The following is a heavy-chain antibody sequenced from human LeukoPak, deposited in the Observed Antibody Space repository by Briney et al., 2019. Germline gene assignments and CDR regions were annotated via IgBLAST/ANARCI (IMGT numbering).Heavy chain of an antibody. CDR2: ILPRDSDT. Sequence: GESLKISCKGSGYDFRNYWIGWVRQMPGKGLEDMGLILPRDSDTRYSPSFRGQVTISADKSITTAYLQWSSLKASDTAMYYCVTSPGSGWFDYWGQGTLVTVSS. J-gene: IGHJ4*02. CDR1: GYDFRNYW. D-gene: IGHD6-19*01. CDR3: VTSPGSGWFDY. V-gene: IGHV5-51*01.